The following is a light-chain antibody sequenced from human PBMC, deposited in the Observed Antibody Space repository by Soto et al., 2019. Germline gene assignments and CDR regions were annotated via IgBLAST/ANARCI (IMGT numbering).Light chain of an antibody. CDR2: DVS. V-gene: IGLV2-14*03. CDR1: SSDVGAYNY. Sequence: QSALTQPASVSGSPGQSITISCTGTSSDVGAYNYVSWYQHHPGKAPKLMIYDVSNRPSGVSNRFSGSKSGNTASLTTSGLQAEDEADYYCSSYTTSTTYVFGTGTKLTVL. CDR3: SSYTTSTTYV. J-gene: IGLJ1*01.